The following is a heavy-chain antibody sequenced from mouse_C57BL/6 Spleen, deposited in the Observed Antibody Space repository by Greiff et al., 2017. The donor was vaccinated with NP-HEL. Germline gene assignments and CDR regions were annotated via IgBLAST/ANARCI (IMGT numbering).Heavy chain of an antibody. J-gene: IGHJ1*03. V-gene: IGHV10-3*01. CDR3: VRDGTTVLNWYFDV. CDR2: IRSKSSNYAT. CDR1: GFTFNTYA. D-gene: IGHD1-1*01. Sequence: EVQLQESGGGLVQPKGSLKLSCAASGFTFNTYAMHWVRQDPGKGLEWVARIRSKSSNYATYSADSVKDRFTISRDDSQSMLYLQMNNLKTEDTAMYYCVRDGTTVLNWYFDVWGTGTTVTVSS.